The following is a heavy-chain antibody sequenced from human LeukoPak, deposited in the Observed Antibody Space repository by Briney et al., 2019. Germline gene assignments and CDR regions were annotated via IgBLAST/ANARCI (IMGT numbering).Heavy chain of an antibody. CDR2: INHSGST. CDR3: ARVGDIVVVPADREPFDY. D-gene: IGHD2-2*01. V-gene: IGHV4-34*01. J-gene: IGHJ4*02. Sequence: PSETLSLTCAVYGGSFSGYYWSWIRQPPGKGLEWIGEINHSGSTNYNPSLKSRVTISVDTSKNQFSLKLSSVTAADTAVYYCARVGDIVVVPADREPFDYWGQGTLVTVSS. CDR1: GGSFSGYY.